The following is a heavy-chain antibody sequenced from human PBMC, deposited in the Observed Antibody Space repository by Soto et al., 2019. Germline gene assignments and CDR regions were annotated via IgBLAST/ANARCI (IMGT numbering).Heavy chain of an antibody. V-gene: IGHV3-33*01. D-gene: IGHD3-10*01. J-gene: IGHJ3*02. CDR3: ARDLSRSGNWKNDAFRI. CDR1: GFTFRSCG. CDR2: VWYDGTTK. Sequence: QVQLVESGGGVVQPGRSLRLSCAVSGFTFRSCGRHWVRQAPGKGLEWVAVVWYDGTTKYYADSVKGRFTISRDTSNNMLYLQMNSLRAEDTAVYYCARDLSRSGNWKNDAFRIWGQGTVVTVSS.